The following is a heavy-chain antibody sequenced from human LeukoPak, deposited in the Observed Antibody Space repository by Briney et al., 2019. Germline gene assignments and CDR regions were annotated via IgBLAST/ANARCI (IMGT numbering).Heavy chain of an antibody. Sequence: GASVKVSCKASGYTFTAQYIHWVRQAPGQGLEWMGWTNPDSGGTHFAQKFQGRVTMTRDTSISTADMELSRLRFDDTAVYYCAREFRSNYNDAFDLWGQGTLVTVFS. D-gene: IGHD3-10*01. V-gene: IGHV1-2*02. CDR2: TNPDSGGT. CDR3: AREFRSNYNDAFDL. J-gene: IGHJ3*01. CDR1: GYTFTAQY.